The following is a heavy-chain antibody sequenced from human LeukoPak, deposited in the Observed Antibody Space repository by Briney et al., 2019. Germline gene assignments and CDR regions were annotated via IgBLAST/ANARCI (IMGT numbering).Heavy chain of an antibody. CDR3: ARLESGSYGPLDY. CDR2: ISGSGGST. J-gene: IGHJ4*02. V-gene: IGHV3-23*01. Sequence: PGGSLRLSCAASGFTFSSYAMSWVRQAPGKGLEWVSAISGSGGSTYYADSVKGRFTISRDNSKNTLYLQMSSLRAEDTALYYCARLESGSYGPLDYWGQGTLVTVSS. CDR1: GFTFSSYA. D-gene: IGHD1-26*01.